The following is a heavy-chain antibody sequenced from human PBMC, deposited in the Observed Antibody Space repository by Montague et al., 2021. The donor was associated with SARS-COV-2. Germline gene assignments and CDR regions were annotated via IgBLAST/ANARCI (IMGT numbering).Heavy chain of an antibody. CDR1: SGAISSSNYF. Sequence: SATLSLTCTVSSGAISSSNYFWGWIRQSPGKGLEWIGEINQGGAPNYTPSLKSRLTISLDTSKKQISLKLNSVSVADTAVFFCSRGRPVQGSFRHFDSISSGALDIWEHGSLVIVSS. J-gene: IGHJ3*02. V-gene: IGHV4-39*01. CDR2: INQGGAP. CDR3: SRGRPVQGSFRHFDSISSGALDI. D-gene: IGHD3-9*01.